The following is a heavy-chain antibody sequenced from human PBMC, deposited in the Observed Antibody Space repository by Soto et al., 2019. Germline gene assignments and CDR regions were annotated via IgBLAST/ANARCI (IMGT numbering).Heavy chain of an antibody. CDR1: GGSFSGYY. Sequence: QVQLQQWGAGPLRPLETLSLTCGVCGGSFSGYYWAWIRQSPGKGLEWIGEINDRGSINYNPSLKSRVSISVDTSKNHCSLNLRSVTAADTAVYYCARESHDILTGPPWVWYFDLWGRGTLVTVSS. CDR3: ARESHDILTGPPWVWYFDL. V-gene: IGHV4-34*01. D-gene: IGHD3-9*01. CDR2: INDRGSI. J-gene: IGHJ2*01.